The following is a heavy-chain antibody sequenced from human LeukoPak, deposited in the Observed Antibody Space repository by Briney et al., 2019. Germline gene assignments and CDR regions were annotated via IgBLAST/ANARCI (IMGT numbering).Heavy chain of an antibody. Sequence: GGSLRLSCAASGFTFSNYAMSWVRQAPGKGLEWVSAIVGSGSNTYYADSVKGRFTISRDNPKNTLYLQMNSLRADDTAVYYCAMWGDNDILTGYYDSDYWGQGTLVTVSS. D-gene: IGHD3-9*01. CDR3: AMWGDNDILTGYYDSDY. CDR2: IVGSGSNT. CDR1: GFTFSNYA. J-gene: IGHJ4*02. V-gene: IGHV3-23*01.